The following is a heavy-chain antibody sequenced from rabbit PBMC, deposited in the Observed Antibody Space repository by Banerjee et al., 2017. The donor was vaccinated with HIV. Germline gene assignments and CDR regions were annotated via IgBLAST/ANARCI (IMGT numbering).Heavy chain of an antibody. CDR1: GFSFSSGYY. CDR3: ASPYYTYGYGAYL. Sequence: QEQLVESGGGLVQPEGSLTLTCKASGFSFSSGYYMCWVRQAPGKGPEWIACIYGGSSGSTYYASWAKGRFTISKTSSTTVTLQMTSLTAADTATYFCASPYYTYGYGAYLWGPGTLVTVS. J-gene: IGHJ4*01. CDR2: IYGGSSGST. V-gene: IGHV1S45*01. D-gene: IGHD6-1*01.